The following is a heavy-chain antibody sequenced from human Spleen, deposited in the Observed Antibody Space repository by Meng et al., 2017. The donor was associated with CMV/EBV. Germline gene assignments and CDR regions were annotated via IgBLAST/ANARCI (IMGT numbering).Heavy chain of an antibody. J-gene: IGHJ4*02. CDR3: ARGAARSLDY. Sequence: SCAISGDSVSNNDVAWNWIRQSPLRGLEWLGRTYFRSNWYNEYAVSVRSRITFNSDTSKNQFSLQLSSVIPEDTAVYYCARGAARSLDYWGQGTLVTVS. D-gene: IGHD3-16*01. CDR2: TYFRSNWYN. V-gene: IGHV6-1*01. CDR1: GDSVSNNDVA.